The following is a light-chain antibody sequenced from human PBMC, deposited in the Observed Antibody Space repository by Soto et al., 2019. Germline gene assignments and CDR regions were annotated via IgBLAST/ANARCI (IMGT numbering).Light chain of an antibody. Sequence: QSVLAQPASVSGSPGQSITISCTGTSSDIGDSNFVSWYQQHPGKAPKLMIYEVSNRPSGVSNRFSGSKSGNTASLTISGLQAEDEADYYCSSYTSSSTLYVFGTGTKVTVL. J-gene: IGLJ1*01. V-gene: IGLV2-14*01. CDR2: EVS. CDR3: SSYTSSSTLYV. CDR1: SSDIGDSNF.